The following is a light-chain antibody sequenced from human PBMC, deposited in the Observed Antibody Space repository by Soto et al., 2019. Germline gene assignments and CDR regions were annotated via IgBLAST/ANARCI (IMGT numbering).Light chain of an antibody. CDR2: KAS. CDR1: QTISSG. Sequence: DIELTQCPSTRSGSVGDRVTPAWRASQTISSGLAWYPQKPGKAPKLLIYKASPLKSGVPSRFGGRGAGTAFTLAISSLQPGDVETDFCQHYNGYSEAFSPGTKVDIK. J-gene: IGKJ1*01. V-gene: IGKV1-5*03. CDR3: QHYNGYSEA.